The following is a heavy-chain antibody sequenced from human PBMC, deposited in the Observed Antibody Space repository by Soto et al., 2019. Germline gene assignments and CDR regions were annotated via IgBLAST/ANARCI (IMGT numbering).Heavy chain of an antibody. CDR3: ARDPDYGDYSDY. V-gene: IGHV1-18*01. CDR1: GYTFTSYD. D-gene: IGHD4-17*01. J-gene: IGHJ4*02. CDR2: ISAYNGNT. Sequence: ASVKVSCKASGYTFTSYDISWVRQAPGQGLEWMGWISAYNGNTNYAQKLQGRVTMTTDTSTSTAYMELRSLRSDDTAVYYCARDPDYGDYSDYWGQGTLVTVSS.